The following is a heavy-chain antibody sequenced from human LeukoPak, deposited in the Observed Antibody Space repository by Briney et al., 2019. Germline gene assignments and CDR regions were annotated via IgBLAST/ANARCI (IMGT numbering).Heavy chain of an antibody. D-gene: IGHD3-16*01. Sequence: SETLSLTCTVCGGYMNSHYWTWARQPPGKGLEWIGDISSRGSTNYNPPLKSRVTISVDTSENQFSLKLSSVTAADTAVYYCGRDVLGCYFSYYYMDGWGSGTTVTVSS. V-gene: IGHV4-59*11. J-gene: IGHJ6*03. CDR2: ISSRGST. CDR1: GGYMNSHY. CDR3: GRDVLGCYFSYYYMDG.